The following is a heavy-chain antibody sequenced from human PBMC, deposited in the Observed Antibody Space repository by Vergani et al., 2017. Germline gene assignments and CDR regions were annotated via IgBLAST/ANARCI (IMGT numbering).Heavy chain of an antibody. Sequence: EVQLVESGGGLVQPGRSLRLSCTASGFPFGDYAMSWFRQAPGKGLEWVGFIRSKAYGGTTEYAASVKGRCTISRDDSKSIAYLQMNSLKTEDTAVYYCTRDGIWSGYDRFDYWGQGTLVTVSS. J-gene: IGHJ4*02. CDR2: IRSKAYGGTT. CDR1: GFPFGDYA. D-gene: IGHD3-3*01. V-gene: IGHV3-49*03. CDR3: TRDGIWSGYDRFDY.